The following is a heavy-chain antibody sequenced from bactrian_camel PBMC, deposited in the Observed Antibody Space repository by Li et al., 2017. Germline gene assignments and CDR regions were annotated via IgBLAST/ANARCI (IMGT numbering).Heavy chain of an antibody. Sequence: VQLVESGGGSVQAEGSLRLSCESSGITYRGPCMGWFRQAPGKERERVATMDGYGRTVYVMPSVRGRFTITKDKDKNTLYLEMNSLKPSDTAMYYCAADPRRKTDDSWHDAFWYMFWGHGTQVTVS. J-gene: IGHJ4*01. D-gene: IGHD6*01. CDR3: AADPRRKTDDSWHDAFWYMF. V-gene: IGHV3-2*01. CDR1: GITYRGPC. CDR2: MDGYGRTV.